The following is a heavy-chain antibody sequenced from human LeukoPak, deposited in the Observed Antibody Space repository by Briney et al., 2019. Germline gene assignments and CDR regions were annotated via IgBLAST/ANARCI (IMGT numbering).Heavy chain of an antibody. V-gene: IGHV3-9*01. CDR2: ISWNSGHT. Sequence: PGGSLRLSCAASGFTFDDFAMHWVRQGPGKGLEWVSGISWNSGHTDYADSVKGRFTISRDNAKNSLYLQMDSLRAEDTAVYYCARDILRVGVTLYFDYWGQGNLVTVSS. D-gene: IGHD1-26*01. CDR1: GFTFDDFA. J-gene: IGHJ4*02. CDR3: ARDILRVGVTLYFDY.